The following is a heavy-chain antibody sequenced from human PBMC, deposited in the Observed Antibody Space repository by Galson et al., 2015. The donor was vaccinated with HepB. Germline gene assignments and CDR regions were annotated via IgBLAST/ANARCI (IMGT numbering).Heavy chain of an antibody. CDR1: GYTFTSYG. J-gene: IGHJ6*03. CDR2: ISAYNGNT. CDR3: ARVITIFGVTKGYMDV. V-gene: IGHV1-18*01. D-gene: IGHD3-3*01. Sequence: SVKVSCKASGYTFTSYGISWVRQAPGQGLEWMGWISAYNGNTNYAQKLQGRVTMTTDTSTSTAYMELRSLRSDDTAVYYCARVITIFGVTKGYMDVWGKGTTVTVSS.